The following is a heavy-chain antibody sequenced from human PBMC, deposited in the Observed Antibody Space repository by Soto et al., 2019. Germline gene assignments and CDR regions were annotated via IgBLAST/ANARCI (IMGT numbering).Heavy chain of an antibody. CDR3: AREAGYCSSTSCYGIHYGMDV. Sequence: SETLSLTCAVSGGSISSGGYSWSWIRQPPGKGLEWIGYIYHSGSTYYNPSLKSRVTISVDRSKNQFSLKLSSVTAADTAVYHCAREAGYCSSTSCYGIHYGMDVWGQGTTVTVSS. J-gene: IGHJ6*02. CDR2: IYHSGST. V-gene: IGHV4-30-2*01. D-gene: IGHD2-2*01. CDR1: GGSISSGGYS.